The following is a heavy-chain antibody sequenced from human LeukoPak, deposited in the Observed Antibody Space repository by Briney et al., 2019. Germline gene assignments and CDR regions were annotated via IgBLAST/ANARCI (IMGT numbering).Heavy chain of an antibody. CDR1: GFSFSNAW. V-gene: IGHV3-15*01. CDR3: TTDPCGGGCYNDF. Sequence: PGGSLRISCAASGFSFSNAWMSWVRQAPGRGLEWVGRIKSKTAGGTVEYAAPVKGRFSISREDSKNTVYLQMNSLETEDTAIYYCTTDPCGGGCYNDFWGQGTLVTVSS. J-gene: IGHJ4*02. D-gene: IGHD2-15*01. CDR2: IKSKTAGGTV.